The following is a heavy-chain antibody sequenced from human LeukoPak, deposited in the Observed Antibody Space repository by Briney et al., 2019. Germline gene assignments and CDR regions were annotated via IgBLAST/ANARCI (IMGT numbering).Heavy chain of an antibody. CDR2: IKPDGSQK. V-gene: IGHV3-7*01. CDR3: ARDTPIAAAGTFDY. CDR1: GFTFNNYW. J-gene: IGHJ4*02. Sequence: PGGSLRLSCVASGFTFNNYWMDWVRQAPGKGLEWVASIKPDGSQKDYVDSVKGRFTISRDNGKNSLYLHLNSLRAEDTAVYYCARDTPIAAAGTFDYWGQGTLVTVSS. D-gene: IGHD6-13*01.